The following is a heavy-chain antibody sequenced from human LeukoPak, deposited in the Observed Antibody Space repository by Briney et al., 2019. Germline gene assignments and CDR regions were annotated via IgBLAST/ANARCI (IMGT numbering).Heavy chain of an antibody. D-gene: IGHD2-21*01. CDR1: GFTFSSYG. J-gene: IGHJ5*02. Sequence: GGSLRLSCAASGFTFSSYGMHWVRQAPGKGLEWVAVISYDGSNKYYADSVKGRFTISRDNSKNTLYLQMNSLRAEDTAVYYCAKDRVSDGILWWSTWGQGTLVTVSS. V-gene: IGHV3-30*18. CDR3: AKDRVSDGILWWST. CDR2: ISYDGSNK.